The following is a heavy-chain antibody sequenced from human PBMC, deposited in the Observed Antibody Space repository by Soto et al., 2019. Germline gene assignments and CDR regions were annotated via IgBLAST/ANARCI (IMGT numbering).Heavy chain of an antibody. CDR3: ARDLDSSSWDANWFDP. V-gene: IGHV3-7*05. CDR2: IKQDGSEK. D-gene: IGHD6-13*01. CDR1: GFTFSSYW. Sequence: GGSLRLSCAASGFTFSSYWMSWVRQAPGKGLEWVANIKQDGSEKYYVDSVKGRFTISRDNAKNSLYLQMNSLRVEDTAVYYCARDLDSSSWDANWFDPWGQGTLVTVSS. J-gene: IGHJ5*02.